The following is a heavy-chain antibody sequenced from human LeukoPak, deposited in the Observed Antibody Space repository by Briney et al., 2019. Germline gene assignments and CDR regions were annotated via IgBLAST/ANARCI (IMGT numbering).Heavy chain of an antibody. CDR3: ARDRAGDLTLFWY. CDR2: FYRDGTT. CDR1: GFTVSRNN. J-gene: IGHJ4*02. Sequence: PGRSLRLSCAASGFTVSRNNMSWVRQAPGKGLEWVSIFYRDGTTYYADSVKGRFTISRDNSKNTLYLQMNSLRAEDTAVYYCARDRAGDLTLFWYWGQGTLVTVSS. D-gene: IGHD3-10*01. V-gene: IGHV3-53*01.